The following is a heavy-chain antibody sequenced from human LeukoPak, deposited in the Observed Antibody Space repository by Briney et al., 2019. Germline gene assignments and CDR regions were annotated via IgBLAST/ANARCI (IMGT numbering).Heavy chain of an antibody. Sequence: GGSLRLSCAASGFTFRRYGMTWVRQAPGKGLDWVSSVSDSGRNTYYADSVKGRFTISRDNSKNTLYLQMNSLRAEDTAVYYCAKDPLRYFDWLLGEAFDIWGQGTMVTVSS. J-gene: IGHJ3*02. CDR1: GFTFRRYG. CDR3: AKDPLRYFDWLLGEAFDI. D-gene: IGHD3-9*01. CDR2: VSDSGRNT. V-gene: IGHV3-23*01.